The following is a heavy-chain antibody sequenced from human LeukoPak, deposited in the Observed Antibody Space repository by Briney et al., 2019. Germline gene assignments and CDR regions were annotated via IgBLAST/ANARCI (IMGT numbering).Heavy chain of an antibody. V-gene: IGHV1-2*02. CDR2: INPNSGGT. D-gene: IGHD5-12*01. Sequence: ASVKVSCKASGYTFTGYYMHWVRQAPGQGLEWMGWINPNSGGTNYAQKFQGRVTMTRDTSISTAYMELSRLRSGDTAVYYCARAGYSGYDYPVYYFDYWGQGTLVTVSS. CDR1: GYTFTGYY. CDR3: ARAGYSGYDYPVYYFDY. J-gene: IGHJ4*02.